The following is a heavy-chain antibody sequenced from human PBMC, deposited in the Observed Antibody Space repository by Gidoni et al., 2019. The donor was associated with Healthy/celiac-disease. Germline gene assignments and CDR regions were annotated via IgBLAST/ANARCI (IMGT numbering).Heavy chain of an antibody. CDR1: GYSLSSGYY. Sequence: QVQLQESGPGLVKPSETLSLTCTVSGYSLSSGYYWGWIRQPPGKGLEWIGSIYHSGSTYYNPSLKSRVTISVDTSKNQFSLKLSSVTAADTAVYYCARGVTIFGVVTPWYFDYWGQGTLVTVSS. CDR3: ARGVTIFGVVTPWYFDY. J-gene: IGHJ4*02. V-gene: IGHV4-38-2*02. CDR2: IYHSGST. D-gene: IGHD3-3*01.